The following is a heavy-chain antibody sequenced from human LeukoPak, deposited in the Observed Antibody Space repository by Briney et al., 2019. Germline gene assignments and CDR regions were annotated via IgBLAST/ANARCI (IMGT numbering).Heavy chain of an antibody. CDR3: ARQTVAGYFDY. V-gene: IGHV4-59*01. D-gene: IGHD6-19*01. J-gene: IGHJ4*02. CDR1: VGSICEYY. Sequence: SETLSLTCAVSVGSICEYYWSCLCQPPAKGLEWIGDIYYSGSTKYNPSLKSRVTISVDTSKNQFSLKLSSVTAADTAVYYCARQTVAGYFDYWGQGTLVTVSS. CDR2: IYYSGST.